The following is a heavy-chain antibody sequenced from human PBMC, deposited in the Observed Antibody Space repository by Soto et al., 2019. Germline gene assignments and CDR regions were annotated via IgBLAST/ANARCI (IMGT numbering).Heavy chain of an antibody. Sequence: PSETLSLTCTVSGGSISSYYWSWIRQPPGKGLEWILYIFYSGSTYYNPSPKSRVTISVDTSKNQFSLKLSSVTAADTAVYYCARHGMDYYDSSGYYYSPYYFDYWGQGTLVTVSS. CDR2: IFYSGST. CDR3: ARHGMDYYDSSGYYYSPYYFDY. D-gene: IGHD3-22*01. V-gene: IGHV4-59*08. J-gene: IGHJ4*02. CDR1: GGSISSYY.